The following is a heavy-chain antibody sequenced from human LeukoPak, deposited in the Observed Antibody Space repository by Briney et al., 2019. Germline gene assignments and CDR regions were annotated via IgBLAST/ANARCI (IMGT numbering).Heavy chain of an antibody. D-gene: IGHD3-22*01. J-gene: IGHJ4*02. V-gene: IGHV3-7*01. CDR3: ARKDSSPRTFDY. CDR2: IKEDGSEK. CDR1: GFSFSCYW. Sequence: GGSLRLSCAASGFSFSCYWMSWVRQAPGKGLEWVANIKEDGSEKNYVDSVKGRFTISRDNAKNSLYLQMNSLRAEDTAVYYCARKDSSPRTFDYWGQGTLVTVSS.